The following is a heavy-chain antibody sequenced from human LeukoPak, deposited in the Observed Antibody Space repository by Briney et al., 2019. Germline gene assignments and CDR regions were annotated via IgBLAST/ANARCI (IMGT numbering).Heavy chain of an antibody. CDR3: AKRPVAGQQLD. CDR1: GFTFTTYTYS. V-gene: IGHV3-23*01. J-gene: IGHJ4*02. D-gene: IGHD6-13*01. CDR2: ISGSGGST. Sequence: GGSLRLSCAASGFTFTTYTYSMNWVRQAPGKGLEWVSAISGSGGSTYYADSVKGRFTISRDNSKNTLYLQMNSLRAEDTAVYYCAKRPVAGQQLDWGQGTLVTVSS.